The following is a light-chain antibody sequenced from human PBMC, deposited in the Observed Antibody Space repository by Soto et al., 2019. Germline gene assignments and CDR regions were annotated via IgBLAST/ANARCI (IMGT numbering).Light chain of an antibody. V-gene: IGKV1-27*01. CDR1: QGIRNF. J-gene: IGKJ3*01. CDR2: AAS. CDR3: QQYSSVPV. Sequence: DIQMPQSPPSLSASVGDRVTITCRASQGIRNFVAWYQQKPGKAPKLLIYAASTLQSGVPSRFSGSGSGTDFPLTINSLQPEYVATYSCQQYSSVPVFGPGTKVEIK.